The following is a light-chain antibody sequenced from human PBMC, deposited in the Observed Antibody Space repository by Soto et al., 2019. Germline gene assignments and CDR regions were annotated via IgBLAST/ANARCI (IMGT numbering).Light chain of an antibody. CDR2: DVS. CDR1: ANDY. V-gene: IGLV2-14*03. J-gene: IGLJ3*02. Sequence: QSVWTQPAALSGSRGQSITISCTGTANDYVSWYQQHPGKAPKLMIYDVSNRPSGVSNRFSGSKSGSTASLTISGLQAEDEADYYSYSIRGTTGVFGGGTKLTVL. CDR3: YSIRGTTGV.